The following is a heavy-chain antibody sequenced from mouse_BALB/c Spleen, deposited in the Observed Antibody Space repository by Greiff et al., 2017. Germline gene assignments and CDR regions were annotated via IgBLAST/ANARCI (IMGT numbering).Heavy chain of an antibody. J-gene: IGHJ3*01. Sequence: EVHLVESGGGLVKPGGSLKLSCAASGFAFSSYDMSWVRQTPEKRLEWVAYISSGGGSTYYPDTVKGRFTISRDNAKNTLYLQMSSLKSEDTAMYYCARQETYYGNLFAYWGQGTLVTVSA. CDR2: ISSGGGST. CDR1: GFAFSSYD. CDR3: ARQETYYGNLFAY. V-gene: IGHV5-12-1*01. D-gene: IGHD2-10*01.